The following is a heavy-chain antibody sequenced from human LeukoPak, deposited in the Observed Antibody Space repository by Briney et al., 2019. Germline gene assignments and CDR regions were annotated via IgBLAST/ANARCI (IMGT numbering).Heavy chain of an antibody. V-gene: IGHV3-7*01. CDR3: ARHYNFWSGSDY. CDR1: GFTFSNYW. Sequence: GGSLRLSCAASGFTFSNYWMSWVRQAPGKGLEWVANIKQDGTEKYYVDSVKGRFTISRDNAKNSLYLQMNSLRAEDTAVYYCARHYNFWSGSDYWGQGTLVTVFS. J-gene: IGHJ4*02. CDR2: IKQDGTEK. D-gene: IGHD3-3*01.